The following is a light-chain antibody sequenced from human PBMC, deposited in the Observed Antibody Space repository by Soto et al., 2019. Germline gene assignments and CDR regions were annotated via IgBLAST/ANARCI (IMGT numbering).Light chain of an antibody. CDR1: QSLLHSNGYNY. CDR3: RQSLRTPLT. Sequence: DIVMTQSPLSLPVTPGEPASISCRSSQSLLHSNGYNYLDWYLQKPGQSPQLLIYLGSNRASGVPDRFSGSGSGTDFTLQISRVEAEDVGVYYCRQSLRTPLTFGGGTKVEIK. J-gene: IGKJ4*01. V-gene: IGKV2-28*01. CDR2: LGS.